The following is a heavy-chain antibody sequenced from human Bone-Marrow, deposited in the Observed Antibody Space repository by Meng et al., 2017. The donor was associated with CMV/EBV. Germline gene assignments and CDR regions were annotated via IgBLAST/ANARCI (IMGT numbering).Heavy chain of an antibody. CDR1: GGSFSGYY. J-gene: IGHJ4*02. Sequence: SETLSLTCAVYGGSFSGYYWSWIRQPPGKGLEWIGEINHSGSTNYNPSLKSRVTISVDTSKKQFSLKLSSVTAADTAVYYCARVGVDTAMGHFDYWGQGTLVTVSS. V-gene: IGHV4-34*01. D-gene: IGHD5-18*01. CDR2: INHSGST. CDR3: ARVGVDTAMGHFDY.